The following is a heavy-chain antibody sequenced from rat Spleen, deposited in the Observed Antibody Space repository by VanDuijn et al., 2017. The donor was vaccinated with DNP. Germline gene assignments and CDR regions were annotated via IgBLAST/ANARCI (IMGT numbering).Heavy chain of an antibody. CDR2: ISYEGSRT. V-gene: IGHV5-22*01. D-gene: IGHD1-11*01. CDR1: RITFGDHN. J-gene: IGHJ2*01. Sequence: EVQLVESGGGLVQPGRSLKLSCAVSRITFGDHNMAWVRQAPKKGLEWVATISYEGSRTYYGDSVRGRFTISRDNAKSTLYLQMNSLRSEDTATYYCARLGGDWGQGVMVTVSS. CDR3: ARLGGD.